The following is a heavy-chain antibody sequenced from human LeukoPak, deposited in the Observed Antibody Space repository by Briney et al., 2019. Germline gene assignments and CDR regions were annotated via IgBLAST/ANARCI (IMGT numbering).Heavy chain of an antibody. CDR3: ARLRRRIVVVPAAREGDAAFDI. Sequence: PSETLSLTCAAYGGSFGGYYWSWIRQPPGKGLEWIGEINHSGSTNYNPSLKSRVTISVDTSKNQFSLKLSSVTAADTAVYYCARLRRRIVVVPAAREGDAAFDIWGQGTMVTVSS. D-gene: IGHD2-2*01. J-gene: IGHJ3*02. CDR2: INHSGST. CDR1: GGSFGGYY. V-gene: IGHV4-34*01.